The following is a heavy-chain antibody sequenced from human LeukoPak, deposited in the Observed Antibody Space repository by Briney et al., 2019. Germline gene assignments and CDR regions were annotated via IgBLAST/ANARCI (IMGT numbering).Heavy chain of an antibody. CDR2: IYTSGST. J-gene: IGHJ4*02. V-gene: IGHV4-4*07. CDR3: ARDARAAAAQFDF. CDR1: GGSISSYY. Sequence: PSETLSLTCTVSGGSISSYYWSWIRQPAGRGLEWIGRIYTSGSTNYNPSLESRVTMSVDTSKNQFSLKLSSVTAADTAVYYCARDARAAAAQFDFWGQGTLVTVSS. D-gene: IGHD6-13*01.